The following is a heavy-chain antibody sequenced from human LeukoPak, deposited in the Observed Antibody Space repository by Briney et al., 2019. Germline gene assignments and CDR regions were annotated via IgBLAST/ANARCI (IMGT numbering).Heavy chain of an antibody. Sequence: KTSETLSLTCTVSGVSISSYYWSWIRQPPGKGLEWIGCIYYIGSTNYNPSLKSRVTISVDTSKNQFSLKLSSVTAADTAVYYCARVGYYDFWSGYLVGMDVWGQGTTVTVSS. J-gene: IGHJ6*02. V-gene: IGHV4-59*01. CDR3: ARVGYYDFWSGYLVGMDV. CDR2: IYYIGST. CDR1: GVSISSYY. D-gene: IGHD3-3*01.